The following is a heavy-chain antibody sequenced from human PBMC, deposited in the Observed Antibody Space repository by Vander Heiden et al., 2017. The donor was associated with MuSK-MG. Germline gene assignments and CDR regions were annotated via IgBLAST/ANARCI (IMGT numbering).Heavy chain of an antibody. D-gene: IGHD3-16*01. V-gene: IGHV1-18*01. Sequence: QVQLVQSGAEVTKPGASVKVACKASAYTFTSFGISWVRQAPGQGLEWMGWISVNNGNTNHAQKLQGRLTMTTDTSTSTAYMELRSLRFDDTALYYCARDPWGGAFDIWGQGTMVTVS. CDR3: ARDPWGGAFDI. CDR1: AYTFTSFG. CDR2: ISVNNGNT. J-gene: IGHJ3*02.